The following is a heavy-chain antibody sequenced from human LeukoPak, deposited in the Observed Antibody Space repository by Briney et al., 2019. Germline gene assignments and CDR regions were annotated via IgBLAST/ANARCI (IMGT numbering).Heavy chain of an antibody. J-gene: IGHJ4*02. D-gene: IGHD6-19*01. CDR1: GYTFTGYY. CDR3: ARGAWQWLVQGYFDY. Sequence: ASVKVSCKASGYTFTGYYMHWVRQAPGQGLEWMGSINPNSGGTNYAQKFQGRVTMTRDTSISTAYMELSRLRSDDTAVYYCARGAWQWLVQGYFDYWGQGTLVTVSS. CDR2: INPNSGGT. V-gene: IGHV1-2*02.